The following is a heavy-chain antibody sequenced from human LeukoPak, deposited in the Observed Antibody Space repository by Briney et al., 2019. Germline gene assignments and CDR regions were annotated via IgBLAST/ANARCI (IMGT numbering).Heavy chain of an antibody. D-gene: IGHD4-11*01. CDR3: ARDRYSNSFYYYYAMDV. V-gene: IGHV4-34*01. CDR2: INHRGST. Sequence: SETLSLTCAVFGGSFSGQYWSWIRQPPGKGLEWIGEINHRGSTTYNPSLKSRVTISVDTSKSQFSLKVRSLTAADTAVYYCARDRYSNSFYYYYAMDVWGQGTTVTVSS. CDR1: GGSFSGQY. J-gene: IGHJ6*02.